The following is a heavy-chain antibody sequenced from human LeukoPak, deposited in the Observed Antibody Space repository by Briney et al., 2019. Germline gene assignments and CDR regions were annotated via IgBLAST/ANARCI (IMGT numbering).Heavy chain of an antibody. D-gene: IGHD3-10*01. J-gene: IGHJ4*02. CDR1: GFTFSSYS. V-gene: IGHV3-30*18. CDR3: AKDLSPPELYSVYYFDY. CDR2: ISYDGSNK. Sequence: GGSLRLSCAASGFTFSSYSMNWVRQAPGKGLEWVAVISYDGSNKYYADSVKGRFTISRDNSKNTLYLQMNSLRAEDTAVYYCAKDLSPPELYSVYYFDYWGQGTLVTVSS.